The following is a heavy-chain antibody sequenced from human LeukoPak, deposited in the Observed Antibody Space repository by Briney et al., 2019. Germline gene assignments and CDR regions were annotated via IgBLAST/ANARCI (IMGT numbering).Heavy chain of an antibody. J-gene: IGHJ4*02. CDR3: ATETNGRHYDY. V-gene: IGHV3-48*04. CDR1: GFTFSSYS. CDR2: ISSSSSTI. Sequence: GGSLRLSCAASGFTFSSYSMNWVRQAPGKGLEWVSYISSSSSTIYYADSVKGRFTISRDNANNFLYLQMNSLRAEDTAVYYCATETNGRHYDYWGQGTLLTASS. D-gene: IGHD1-14*01.